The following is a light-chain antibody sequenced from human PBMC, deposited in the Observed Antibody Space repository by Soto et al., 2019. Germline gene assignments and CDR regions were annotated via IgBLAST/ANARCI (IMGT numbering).Light chain of an antibody. V-gene: IGLV2-14*03. Sequence: QPVLTQPASVSGSPGQSITISCTGTSSDVGGYNYVSWYQHHPGKAPKLIIYGVTNRPSGVSNPFSGSKSGNTASLTISGLQPEDEADYYCSSYTTSNTRQIVFGTGTKSPS. CDR2: GVT. CDR3: SSYTTSNTRQIV. J-gene: IGLJ1*01. CDR1: SSDVGGYNY.